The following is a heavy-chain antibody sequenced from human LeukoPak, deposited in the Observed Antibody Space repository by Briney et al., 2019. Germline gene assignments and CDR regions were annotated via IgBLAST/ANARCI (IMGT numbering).Heavy chain of an antibody. J-gene: IGHJ3*02. D-gene: IGHD6-19*01. Sequence: SVKVSCKASGGTFSSYAISWVRQAPGQGLEWMGGIIPIFGTANYAQKLQGRVTMTTDTSTSTAYMELRSLRSDDTAVYYCARFGLGKHIEVAGTPFDIWGQGTMVTVSS. CDR3: ARFGLGKHIEVAGTPFDI. CDR1: GGTFSSYA. V-gene: IGHV1-69*05. CDR2: IIPIFGTA.